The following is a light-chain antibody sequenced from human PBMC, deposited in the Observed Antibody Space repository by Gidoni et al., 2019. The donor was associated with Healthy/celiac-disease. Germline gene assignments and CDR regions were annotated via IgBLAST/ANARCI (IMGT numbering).Light chain of an antibody. CDR3: QAWDSSTVV. V-gene: IGLV3-1*01. CDR2: QDS. Sequence: SYELTQPPSVSASPGQTASITCSGDKLGDQYACWYQQQPGPSPVLVIYQDSERPSGLPERFAGSNSGNTATLTLSVTQAMDEADYYCQAWDSSTVVFGGGTKLTVL. CDR1: KLGDQY. J-gene: IGLJ2*01.